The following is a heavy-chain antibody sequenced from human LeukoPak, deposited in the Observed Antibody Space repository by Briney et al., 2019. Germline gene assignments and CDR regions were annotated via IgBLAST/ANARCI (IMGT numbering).Heavy chain of an antibody. CDR1: GFTFSNYN. CDR2: ISYNGINK. Sequence: GGSLRLSCAASGFTFSNYNMNWVRQAPGKGLAWVAIISYNGINKYYADSVKGRFTISQDNSKNTLYLHMNSLRAEDTAVYYCARSAAAGRIVATFAYWGQGTLVTVSS. CDR3: ARSAAAGRIVATFAY. J-gene: IGHJ4*02. D-gene: IGHD5-12*01. V-gene: IGHV3-30*03.